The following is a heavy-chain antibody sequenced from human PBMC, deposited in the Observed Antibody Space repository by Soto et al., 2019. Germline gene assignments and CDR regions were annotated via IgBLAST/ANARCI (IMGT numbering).Heavy chain of an antibody. CDR2: ISAYNGNT. J-gene: IGHJ6*03. D-gene: IGHD3-3*01. CDR3: ARGLSWSGSPFYMDV. Sequence: GASVKVSCKASGYTFTSYGISCVRQAPGQGREWMGWISAYNGNTNYAQKLQGRVTMTTDTSTSTAYMELRSLRSDDTAVYYCARGLSWSGSPFYMDVWGKGTRVTVSS. CDR1: GYTFTSYG. V-gene: IGHV1-18*01.